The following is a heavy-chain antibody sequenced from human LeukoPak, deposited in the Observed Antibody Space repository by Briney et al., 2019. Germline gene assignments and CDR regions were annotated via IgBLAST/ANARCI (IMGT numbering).Heavy chain of an antibody. V-gene: IGHV3-48*01. CDR3: ARDPGGRFDY. D-gene: IGHD3-10*01. J-gene: IGHJ4*02. Sequence: HTGGSLRLSCAAAGFTFSSYSMNWVRQAPGKGLEWVSYISSSSSTIYYADSVKGRFTISRDNAKNSLYRQMNSLRADDTAVYYCARDPGGRFDYWGQGTLVTVSS. CDR1: GFTFSSYS. CDR2: ISSSSSTI.